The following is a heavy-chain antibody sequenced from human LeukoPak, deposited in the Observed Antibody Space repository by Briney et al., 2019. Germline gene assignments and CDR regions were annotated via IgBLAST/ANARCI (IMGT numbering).Heavy chain of an antibody. CDR3: ARTDSSGYYQDY. Sequence: GSSVNVSCKASGYTFTGYYMHWVRQAPGQGREWMGWINPNSGGTNYAQKFQGRVTITSDTSISTAYMEVSRLRSDDTAVYYCARTDSSGYYQDYWGQGTLVTVSS. CDR1: GYTFTGYY. J-gene: IGHJ4*02. CDR2: INPNSGGT. D-gene: IGHD3-22*01. V-gene: IGHV1-2*02.